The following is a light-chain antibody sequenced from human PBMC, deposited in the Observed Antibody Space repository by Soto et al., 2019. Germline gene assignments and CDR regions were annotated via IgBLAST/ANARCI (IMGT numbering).Light chain of an antibody. V-gene: IGKV3-20*01. CDR3: QHYNGSPRT. Sequence: ETVLTQSPGTVSLYPGERATLSCTTSQSVRSNYLDWYQQKPGQAPRLVVYGVFNSATGIPHRFSGSGSGTDFTLTISRLETEDSAVYYCQHYNGSPRTFGQGTKLEI. CDR2: GVF. CDR1: QSVRSNY. J-gene: IGKJ2*01.